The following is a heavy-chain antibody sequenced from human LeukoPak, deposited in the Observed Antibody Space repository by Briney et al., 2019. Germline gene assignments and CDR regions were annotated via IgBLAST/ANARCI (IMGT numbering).Heavy chain of an antibody. CDR3: TRDQELLWFGELLGTYYYYYGMDV. J-gene: IGHJ6*02. CDR1: GFTFGDYA. CDR2: IRSKAYGGTT. Sequence: GGSLRLSCTASGFTFGDYAMSWFRQAPGKGLEWVGFIRSKAYGGTTEYAASVKGRFTISRDDSKSIAYLQMYSLKTEDTAVYYCTRDQELLWFGELLGTYYYYYGMDVWGQGTTVTVSS. D-gene: IGHD3-10*01. V-gene: IGHV3-49*03.